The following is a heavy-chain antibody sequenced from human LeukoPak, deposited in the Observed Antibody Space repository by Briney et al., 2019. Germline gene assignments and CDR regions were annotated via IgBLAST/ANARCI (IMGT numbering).Heavy chain of an antibody. D-gene: IGHD5-18*01. Sequence: GGSLRLSCAASGFTFSSYGMHWVRQAPAKGLEWVAVISYDGSNKYYADSVKGRFTISRDNSKNTLYLQMNSLRAEDTAVYYCAKEEQYSYAIWGQGTLVTVSS. CDR3: AKEEQYSYAI. J-gene: IGHJ4*02. V-gene: IGHV3-30*18. CDR1: GFTFSSYG. CDR2: ISYDGSNK.